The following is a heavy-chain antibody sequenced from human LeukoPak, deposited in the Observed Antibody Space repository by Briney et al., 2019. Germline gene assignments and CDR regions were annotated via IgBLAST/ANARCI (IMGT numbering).Heavy chain of an antibody. V-gene: IGHV1-18*01. CDR3: ARDPADHGDLREDAHYYALDV. D-gene: IGHD4-17*01. Sequence: ASVKVSCKASGYTFTSYGISWVRQAPGQGPEWMGWISAHNGNTNYAQKFQGRVTMTTDTSTSTAYMELRSLRSDDTAVYYCARDPADHGDLREDAHYYALDVWGQGTTVTVSS. CDR1: GYTFTSYG. CDR2: ISAHNGNT. J-gene: IGHJ6*02.